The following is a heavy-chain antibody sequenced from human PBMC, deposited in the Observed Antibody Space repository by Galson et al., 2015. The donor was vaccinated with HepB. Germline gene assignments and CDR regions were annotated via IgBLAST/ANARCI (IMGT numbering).Heavy chain of an antibody. J-gene: IGHJ4*02. CDR1: GVTFSNYA. Sequence: SVKVSCKASGVTFSNYAISRLRQAPGQGLEWMGGIIPLFGSANYAQKLQGRVTITADESTSTTYMELSSLRSEDTALYYCARQYDTSGYYPYWGQGTPVTVSS. CDR2: IIPLFGSA. CDR3: ARQYDTSGYYPY. D-gene: IGHD3-22*01. V-gene: IGHV1-69*13.